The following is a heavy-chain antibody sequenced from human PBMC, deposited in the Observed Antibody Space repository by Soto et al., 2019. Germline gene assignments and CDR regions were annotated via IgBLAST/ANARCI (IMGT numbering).Heavy chain of an antibody. CDR2: VYYTGST. Sequence: SETLSLTCSVSGGSISGSYWSWIRQSPGKGLEWLGYVYYTGSTNYSPSLRSRVSISVDTSKNEFSLRLSSVTAADTAVYFCARSVAVPGAHIDYWGHGTQVTVSS. CDR1: GGSISGSY. J-gene: IGHJ4*01. V-gene: IGHV4-59*01. D-gene: IGHD6-19*01. CDR3: ARSVAVPGAHIDY.